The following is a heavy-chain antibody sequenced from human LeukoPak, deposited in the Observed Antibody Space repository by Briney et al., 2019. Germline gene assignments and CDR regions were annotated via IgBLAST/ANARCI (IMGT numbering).Heavy chain of an antibody. D-gene: IGHD6-6*01. V-gene: IGHV1-69*05. J-gene: IGHJ6*03. CDR3: ATGSNSGSSYYYYCYNDV. CDR2: INSIFSTT. CDR1: GCTFISYA. Sequence: SVTVSFKGSGCTFISYAIRWVRQPPGQGLEWMGGINSIFSTTNYAQKIQGRVTITTDESTSTAYMKLSSLRSEDTAMYYCATGSNSGSSYYYYCYNDVGDKGTAIAFS.